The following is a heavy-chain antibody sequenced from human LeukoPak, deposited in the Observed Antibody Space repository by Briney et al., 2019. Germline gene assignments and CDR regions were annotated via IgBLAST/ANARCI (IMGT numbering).Heavy chain of an antibody. J-gene: IGHJ3*02. D-gene: IGHD3-22*01. CDR3: ARGQTASNYDSSGYLSDI. CDR2: MNPNSGNT. CDR1: GYTFTSYD. Sequence: ASVKVSCKASGYTFTSYDINWVRQATGQGLEWTGWMNPNSGNTGYAQKFQGRVTMTTNTSISTAYMELSSLRSEDTAVYFCARGQTASNYDSSGYLSDIWGQGTMVTVSS. V-gene: IGHV1-8*01.